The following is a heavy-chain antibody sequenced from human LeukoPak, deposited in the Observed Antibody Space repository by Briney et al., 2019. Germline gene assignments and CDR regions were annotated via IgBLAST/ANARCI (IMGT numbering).Heavy chain of an antibody. Sequence: GGSLRLSCAASGFTFSSYSMNWVRQAPGKGLEWVSVIYSGGSTYYADSVKGRFTISRHNSKNTLYLQMNSLRAEDTAVYYCARVGDYYDSSEAFDIWGQGTMVTVSS. D-gene: IGHD3-22*01. CDR2: IYSGGST. CDR1: GFTFSSYS. J-gene: IGHJ3*02. V-gene: IGHV3-53*04. CDR3: ARVGDYYDSSEAFDI.